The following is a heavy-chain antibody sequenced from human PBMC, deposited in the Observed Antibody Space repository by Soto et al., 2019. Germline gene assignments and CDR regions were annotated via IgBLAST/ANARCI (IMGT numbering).Heavy chain of an antibody. CDR3: AIWCWYYGSGSYYPEHYYGMDV. Sequence: ASVKVSCKASGYTFTSYAMHWVRQAPGQRLEWMGWISAYNGNTNYAQKLQGRVTMTTDTSTSTAYMELRSLRSDDTAVYYCAIWCWYYGSGSYYPEHYYGMDVWGQGTTVTVSS. D-gene: IGHD3-10*01. J-gene: IGHJ6*02. CDR2: ISAYNGNT. V-gene: IGHV1-18*01. CDR1: GYTFTSYA.